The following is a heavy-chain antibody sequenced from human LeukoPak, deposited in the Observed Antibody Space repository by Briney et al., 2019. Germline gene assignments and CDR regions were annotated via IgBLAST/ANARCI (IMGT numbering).Heavy chain of an antibody. D-gene: IGHD4-11*01. CDR2: INHSGST. Sequence: ETLSLTCAVYGRSFIGYYWSWIRQPPGKGLEWIGEINHSGSTNYNPSLKSRVTISVDTSKNQFPLKLSSVTAADTAVYYCARNKPISVYSNYGNWFDPWGQGTLVTASS. J-gene: IGHJ5*02. CDR3: ARNKPISVYSNYGNWFDP. V-gene: IGHV4-34*01. CDR1: GRSFIGYY.